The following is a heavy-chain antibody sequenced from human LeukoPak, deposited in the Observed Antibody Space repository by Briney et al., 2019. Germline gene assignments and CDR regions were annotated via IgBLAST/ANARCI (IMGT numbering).Heavy chain of an antibody. CDR1: RGAISSYY. CDR2: IYRSGST. CDR3: ATGILEWLFDY. D-gene: IGHD3-3*01. Sequence: SETLSLTCTVSRGAISSYYWSCIRQPPGKGLEWIGHIYRSGSTNYNPSLESRVTISVDTSKNQFSLSLSSVTAADTAEYYCATGILEWLFDYWGQGTLVTVSS. J-gene: IGHJ4*02. V-gene: IGHV4-59*01.